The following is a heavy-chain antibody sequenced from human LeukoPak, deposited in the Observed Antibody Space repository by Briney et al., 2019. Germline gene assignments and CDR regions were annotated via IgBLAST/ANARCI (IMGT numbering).Heavy chain of an antibody. D-gene: IGHD3-3*01. CDR2: INHSRST. J-gene: IGHJ5*02. V-gene: IGHV4-34*01. CDR1: GGSFSDYY. CDR3: ARCGVVRPYNWFDP. Sequence: PSETLSLTCAVYGGSFSDYYWSWIRQPPGKGLEWIGEINHSRSTNYNPSLKSRVTISVDTSKNQFSLKVTSVTAADTAVYYCARCGVVRPYNWFDPWGQGTLVTVSS.